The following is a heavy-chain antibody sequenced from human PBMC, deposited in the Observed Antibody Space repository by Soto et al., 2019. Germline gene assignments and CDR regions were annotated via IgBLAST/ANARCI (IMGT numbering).Heavy chain of an antibody. V-gene: IGHV3-33*01. Sequence: GGSLRLSCAASGFSFCSYGMHWVRQAPGKGPEWVAAIWFDGSNKNYADSVKGRFSISRDNSKNTLYLQMKTLRAEDTAVYFCAREDCSGGTCPFDYWGQGTLVTVSS. CDR2: IWFDGSNK. CDR1: GFSFCSYG. D-gene: IGHD2-15*01. J-gene: IGHJ4*02. CDR3: AREDCSGGTCPFDY.